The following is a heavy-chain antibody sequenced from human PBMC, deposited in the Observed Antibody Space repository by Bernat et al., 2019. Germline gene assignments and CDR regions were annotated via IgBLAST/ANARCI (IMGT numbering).Heavy chain of an antibody. CDR3: ARFGRAVGYYFDS. CDR1: GGSISSSSYY. V-gene: IGHV4-39*01. CDR2: IFYSGST. J-gene: IGHJ4*02. Sequence: QLQLQESGPGLVKPSETLSLTSTVSGGSISSSSYYWGWIRQPPGKGLEWIGNIFYSGSTYYNPSLRSRVTISVDTSKNQFSLKLSSVTAADTAGYYCARFGRAVGYYFDSWGQGTLVTVSS. D-gene: IGHD6-19*01.